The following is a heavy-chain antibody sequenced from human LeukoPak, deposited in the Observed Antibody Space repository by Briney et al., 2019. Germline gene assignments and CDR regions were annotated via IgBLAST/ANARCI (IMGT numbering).Heavy chain of an antibody. CDR3: ARDGVGSGLFDY. V-gene: IGHV4-31*03. D-gene: IGHD2-15*01. Sequence: SETLSLTCSVSGDSMSSGDYYWNWIRQHPDKGLEWIGYISYNGSTFYHPSLDRRLSISLDTSKNQFYLKLRSVTAADTAIYYCARDGVGSGLFDYWGQGTRVTVSS. J-gene: IGHJ4*02. CDR2: ISYNGST. CDR1: GDSMSSGDYY.